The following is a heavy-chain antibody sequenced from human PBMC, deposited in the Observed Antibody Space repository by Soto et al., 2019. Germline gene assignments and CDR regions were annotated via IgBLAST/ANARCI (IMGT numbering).Heavy chain of an antibody. CDR2: ITWHSGTI. V-gene: IGHV3-9*01. D-gene: IGHD3-16*01. CDR1: GFTFDQYT. CDR3: AKEMSTFGDFNYYYMDV. Sequence: EVQLVESGGGLVQPDRSLRLACAASGFTFDQYTMHWVRQAPGKGLEWVSSITWHSGTIGYADSVKGRFTISRDNAKNSLYLQMNSLRGEATDLYYCAKEMSTFGDFNYYYMDVWGNGTTVTVSS. J-gene: IGHJ6*03.